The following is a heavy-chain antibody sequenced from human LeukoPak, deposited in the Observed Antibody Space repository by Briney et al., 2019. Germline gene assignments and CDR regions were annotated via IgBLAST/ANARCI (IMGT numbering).Heavy chain of an antibody. Sequence: GGSLRLSCAASGFTFSSYAMSWVRQAPGKGLEWVSAISGSGGSTYYADSVKGRFTISRDNSKNTLYLQMNSLRAEDTAVYYCARDLFRDYGDYYNWFDPWGQGTLVTVSS. D-gene: IGHD4-17*01. CDR3: ARDLFRDYGDYYNWFDP. CDR2: ISGSGGST. J-gene: IGHJ5*02. V-gene: IGHV3-23*01. CDR1: GFTFSSYA.